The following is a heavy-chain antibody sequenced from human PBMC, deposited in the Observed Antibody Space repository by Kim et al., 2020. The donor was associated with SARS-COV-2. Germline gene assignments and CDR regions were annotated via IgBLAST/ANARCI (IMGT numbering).Heavy chain of an antibody. V-gene: IGHV1-46*01. D-gene: IGHD3-22*01. CDR3: ARDPHAASHPDYYDSSGYYPPPFDY. Sequence: ASVKVSCKASGYTFTSYYMHWVRQAPGQGLEWMGIINPSGGSTSYAQKFQGRVTMTRDTSTSTVYMELSSLRSEDTAVYYCARDPHAASHPDYYDSSGYYPPPFDYWGQGTLVTVSS. CDR1: GYTFTSYY. CDR2: INPSGGST. J-gene: IGHJ4*02.